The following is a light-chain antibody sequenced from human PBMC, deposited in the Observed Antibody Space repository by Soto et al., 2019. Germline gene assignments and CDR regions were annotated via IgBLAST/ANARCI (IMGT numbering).Light chain of an antibody. CDR3: QQYNNWPLT. CDR1: QSFSTN. V-gene: IGKV3-15*01. Sequence: EIVMTQSPATLSVSPGERVTLSCRASQSFSTNLAWYQQKPGQAPRLLIYGASTRATGIPVRFSGGGSGTEFTLTISSLQSEDFAVYYCQQYNNWPLTFGGGTKVEIK. CDR2: GAS. J-gene: IGKJ4*01.